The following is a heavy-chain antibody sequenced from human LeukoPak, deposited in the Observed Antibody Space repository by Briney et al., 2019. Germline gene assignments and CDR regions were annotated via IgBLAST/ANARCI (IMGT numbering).Heavy chain of an antibody. J-gene: IGHJ3*02. V-gene: IGHV5-51*01. D-gene: IGHD2-21*02. CDR2: IYPGDSDT. Sequence: GESLKISCKGSGYSFTSYWIGWVRQMPGKGLEWMGIIYPGDSDTKYRQSFQGQVTISVDKSITTAYLKWSSLKDSDTAMYYCARSPRDCYEDGVDDIWGQGTMVIVSS. CDR3: ARSPRDCYEDGVDDI. CDR1: GYSFTSYW.